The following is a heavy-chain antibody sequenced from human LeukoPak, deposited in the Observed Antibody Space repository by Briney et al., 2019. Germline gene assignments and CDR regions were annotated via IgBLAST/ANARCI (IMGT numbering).Heavy chain of an antibody. V-gene: IGHV1-3*01. CDR3: ATPGGEWELPFDY. CDR2: INAGNGST. D-gene: IGHD1-26*01. CDR1: GYTFTSYA. Sequence: ASVKVSCKASGYTFTSYAMHWVRQAPGQRLEWMGWINAGNGSTKYSQKFQGRVTITADKSTSTAYMQLSSLRSEDTAVYFCATPGGEWELPFDYWGQGTLVTVSS. J-gene: IGHJ4*02.